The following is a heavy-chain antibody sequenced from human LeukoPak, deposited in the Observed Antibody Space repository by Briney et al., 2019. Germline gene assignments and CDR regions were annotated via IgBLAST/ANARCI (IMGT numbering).Heavy chain of an antibody. CDR3: ARDLRRFAAYYFDY. D-gene: IGHD5/OR15-5a*01. CDR1: GFTFSGYA. CDR2: ISSDGRDK. J-gene: IGHJ4*02. V-gene: IGHV3-30*03. Sequence: TGGSLRLSCAASGFTFSGYAIHWVRQAPGKGLEWVAVISSDGRDKHHADSVKGRFTISRDNSKNTLYLQTNSLRAEDTAVYYCARDLRRFAAYYFDYCGQGTLVTVSS.